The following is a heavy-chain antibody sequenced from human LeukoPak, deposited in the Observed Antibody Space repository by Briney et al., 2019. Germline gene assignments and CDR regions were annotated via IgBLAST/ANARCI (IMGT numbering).Heavy chain of an antibody. V-gene: IGHV1-8*01. CDR3: ASGGNTMIVVVTFEYFQH. CDR2: MNPNSGNT. J-gene: IGHJ1*01. D-gene: IGHD3-22*01. CDR1: GYTFTSYD. Sequence: ASVKVSCKASGYTFTSYDINWVRQATGQGLEWMGWMNPNSGNTGYAQKFQGRVTMTRNTSISTAYMELSSLRSEDTAVYYCASGGNTMIVVVTFEYFQHWGQGTLVTVSS.